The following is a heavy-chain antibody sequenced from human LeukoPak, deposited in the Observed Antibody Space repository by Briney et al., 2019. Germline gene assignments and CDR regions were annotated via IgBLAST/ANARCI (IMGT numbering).Heavy chain of an antibody. CDR2: ISAYNGNT. D-gene: IGHD3-22*01. V-gene: IGHV1-18*01. CDR3: ARDLHYYDSSGYYYLGGY. CDR1: GYTFTSYG. Sequence: GASVKVSCKASGYTFTSYGISWVRPAPGQGLEWMGWISAYNGNTNYAQKLQGRVTMTTDTSTSTAYMELRGLRSDDTAVYYCARDLHYYDSSGYYYLGGYWGQGTLVTVSS. J-gene: IGHJ4*02.